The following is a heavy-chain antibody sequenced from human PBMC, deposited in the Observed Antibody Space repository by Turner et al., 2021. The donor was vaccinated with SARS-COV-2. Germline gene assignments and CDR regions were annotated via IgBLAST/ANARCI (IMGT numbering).Heavy chain of an antibody. D-gene: IGHD4-17*01. CDR1: GFTVSSNY. Sequence: EVQLVETGGGLIQPGGSLRLSCAASGFTVSSNYMSWVRQAPGKGLEWVSVIYSGGSTYYADSVRGRFTISRDNSKNTLYLQMNSLRAEDTAVYYCARDYGDFYFDYWGQGTLVTVSS. V-gene: IGHV3-53*02. CDR2: IYSGGST. J-gene: IGHJ4*02. CDR3: ARDYGDFYFDY.